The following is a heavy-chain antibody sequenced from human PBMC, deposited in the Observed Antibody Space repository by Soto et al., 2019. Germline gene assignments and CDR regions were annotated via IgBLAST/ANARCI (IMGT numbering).Heavy chain of an antibody. CDR1: GYTFTSYY. CDR3: ARPSRSDGHNH. CDR2: INPSGGST. D-gene: IGHD1-20*01. V-gene: IGHV1-46*01. J-gene: IGHJ4*01. Sequence: ASVKVSCKASGYTFTSYYMHWVRQAPGQGLEWMGIINPSGGSTSYAQKFQGRVTMTRDTSTGTAYMELSSLRSDDTAVYYCARPSRSDGHNHWGQGTLVTVSS.